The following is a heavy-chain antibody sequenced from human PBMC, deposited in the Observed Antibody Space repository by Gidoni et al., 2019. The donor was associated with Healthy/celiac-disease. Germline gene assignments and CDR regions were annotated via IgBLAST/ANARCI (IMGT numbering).Heavy chain of an antibody. CDR1: GYTFTSYY. CDR2: INPSGGST. V-gene: IGHV1-46*03. J-gene: IGHJ4*02. Sequence: QVQLVQSGAEVKKPGASVKVSCKASGYTFTSYYMHWVRQAPGQGLEWMGIINPSGGSTSYAQKFQGRVTMTRDTSTSTVYMELSSLRSEDTAVYYCARGRRVIAAAGTHLHFDYWGQGTLVTVSS. D-gene: IGHD6-13*01. CDR3: ARGRRVIAAAGTHLHFDY.